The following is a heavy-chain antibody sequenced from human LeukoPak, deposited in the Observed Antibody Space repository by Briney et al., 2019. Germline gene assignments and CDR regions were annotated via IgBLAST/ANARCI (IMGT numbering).Heavy chain of an antibody. Sequence: GSLRLSCAASGFTFSSYWMSWVRQAPGKGLEWVANIKQDGSEKYYVDSVKGRFTISRDNAKNSLLLQMNSLRAEDTAVYYCARPQVNDYGDCGIWGQGTMVAVSS. V-gene: IGHV3-7*01. D-gene: IGHD4-17*01. CDR1: GFTFSSYW. J-gene: IGHJ3*02. CDR3: ARPQVNDYGDCGI. CDR2: IKQDGSEK.